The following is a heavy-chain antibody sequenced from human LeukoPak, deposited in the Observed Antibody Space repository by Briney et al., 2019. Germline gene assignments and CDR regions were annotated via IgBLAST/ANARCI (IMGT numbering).Heavy chain of an antibody. J-gene: IGHJ4*02. V-gene: IGHV4-39*01. CDR3: ARHPVAGTFPYFDY. CDR1: GGSISSSSYY. CDR2: IYYSGST. D-gene: IGHD6-19*01. Sequence: SETLSLTCTVSGGSISSSSYYWGWIRQPPGKGLEWIGSIYYSGSTYYNPSLKSRVTISVDTSKNQFSLKLSSVTAADTAVYYCARHPVAGTFPYFDYWGQGTPVTVSS.